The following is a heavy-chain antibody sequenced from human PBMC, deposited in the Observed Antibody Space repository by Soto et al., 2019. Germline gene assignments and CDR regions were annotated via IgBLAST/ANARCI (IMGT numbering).Heavy chain of an antibody. J-gene: IGHJ4*02. D-gene: IGHD6-13*01. Sequence: GGSLRLSCAASGFTFSIYAMSWVRQAPGKGLEWVSAISSSGDSTYYADSVKGRFTISRDNSMTTLFLQVNSLRAEDTVVYYCANGFHSSSWYSFDCWGQGTLVTVSS. CDR3: ANGFHSSSWYSFDC. V-gene: IGHV3-23*01. CDR1: GFTFSIYA. CDR2: ISSSGDST.